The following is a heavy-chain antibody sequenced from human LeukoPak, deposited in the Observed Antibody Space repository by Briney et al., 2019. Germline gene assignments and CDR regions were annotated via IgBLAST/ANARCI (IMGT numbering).Heavy chain of an antibody. Sequence: SQTLSLTCTVSGGSISSGSYYWSWIRQAPGKGLEWIGYIYYTGETNYNPSLKSRVSISVDTSKNQFSLNLSSVTAADTAVYYCARGRVPGGDWGQGTLVAVSS. CDR1: GGSISSGSYY. CDR3: ARGRVPGGD. V-gene: IGHV4-61*01. J-gene: IGHJ4*02. D-gene: IGHD3-16*01. CDR2: IYYTGET.